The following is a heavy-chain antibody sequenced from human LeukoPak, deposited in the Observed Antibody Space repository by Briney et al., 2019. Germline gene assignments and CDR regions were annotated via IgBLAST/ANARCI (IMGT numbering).Heavy chain of an antibody. CDR2: IYSGGST. V-gene: IGHV3-53*01. CDR3: ARETSYGDYVFDY. J-gene: IGHJ4*02. CDR1: GFTVSSNY. Sequence: PGGSLRLSCAASGFTVSSNYMSWGRQAPGKGLEWVSVIYSGGSTYYADSVKGRFTISRDNSKNTLYLQMNSLRAEDTAVYYCARETSYGDYVFDYWGQGTLVTVSS. D-gene: IGHD4-17*01.